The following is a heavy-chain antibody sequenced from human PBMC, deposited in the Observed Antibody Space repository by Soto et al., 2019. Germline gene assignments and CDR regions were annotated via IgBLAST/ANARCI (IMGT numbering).Heavy chain of an antibody. Sequence: SETLSLTCTVSGGSISSAYWSWIRQPPGKGLEWIGYMYKTGSTVYNPSLKSRVTISVDTSKNQFSLKLSSVTAADTAVYYCARHIPMIDSYYFDYWGQGILVTVSS. D-gene: IGHD3-22*01. CDR2: MYKTGST. CDR1: GGSISSAY. V-gene: IGHV4-59*08. J-gene: IGHJ4*02. CDR3: ARHIPMIDSYYFDY.